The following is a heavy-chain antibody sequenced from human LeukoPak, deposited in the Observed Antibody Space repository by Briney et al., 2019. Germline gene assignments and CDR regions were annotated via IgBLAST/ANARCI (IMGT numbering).Heavy chain of an antibody. Sequence: SATLSLTCTGSGGSISSGSYYWSWIRQPAGKGLGWIGRIYTSGSTNYNPSLKSRVTISVDTSKNQFSLKLSSVTAADTAVYYCARLPAVAGSVGGYFDYWGQGTLVTVSS. V-gene: IGHV4-61*02. D-gene: IGHD6-19*01. CDR2: IYTSGST. CDR1: GGSISSGSYY. CDR3: ARLPAVAGSVGGYFDY. J-gene: IGHJ4*02.